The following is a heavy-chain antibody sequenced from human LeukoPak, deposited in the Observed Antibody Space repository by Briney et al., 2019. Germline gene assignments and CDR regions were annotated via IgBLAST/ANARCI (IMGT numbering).Heavy chain of an antibody. D-gene: IGHD2-2*01. CDR2: INPSGGST. CDR3: ASSPSRKDAFDI. J-gene: IGHJ3*02. V-gene: IGHV1-46*01. CDR1: GYTFTSYY. Sequence: ASVKVSCKASGYTFTSYYMHWVRPAPGQGLEWMGIINPSGGSTSYAQKFQGRVTMTRDTSTSTVYMELSSLRSEDTAVYYCASSPSRKDAFDIWGQGTMVTVSS.